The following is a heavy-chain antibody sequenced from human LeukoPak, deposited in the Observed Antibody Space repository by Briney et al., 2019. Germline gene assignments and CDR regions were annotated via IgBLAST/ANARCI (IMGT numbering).Heavy chain of an antibody. CDR3: ARGPAPWYFDL. D-gene: IGHD2-2*01. CDR2: IYYSGST. CDR1: GGSISNYY. J-gene: IGHJ2*01. V-gene: IGHV4-59*01. Sequence: SLTXTXSGGSISNYYWSWIRQPPGKGLEWIGYIYYSGSTSYNPSLKSRVTISVDTSKNQFSLKLNSVTAADTAVYYCARGPAPWYFDLWGRGTLVTVSS.